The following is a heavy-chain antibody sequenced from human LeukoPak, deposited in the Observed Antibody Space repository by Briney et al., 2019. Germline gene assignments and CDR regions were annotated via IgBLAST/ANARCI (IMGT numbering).Heavy chain of an antibody. CDR3: ARVGAAVTTVDS. CDR2: LYTVGTT. Sequence: GGSPRLSCAASGFTVSSDFMTWVRQAPGRGLEWVSVLYTVGTTYYADSVQSRFTISRDDSKNTVYLQMNSLRAEDTAMYYCARVGAAVTTVDSWGQGTLVTVSS. V-gene: IGHV3-66*01. D-gene: IGHD4-17*01. J-gene: IGHJ4*02. CDR1: GFTVSSDF.